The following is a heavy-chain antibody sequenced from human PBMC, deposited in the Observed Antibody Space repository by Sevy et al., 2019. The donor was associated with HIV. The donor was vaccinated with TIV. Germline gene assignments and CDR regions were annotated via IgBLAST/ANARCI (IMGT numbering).Heavy chain of an antibody. CDR1: GYSFTSYE. CDR3: GRLRSCGGDCYYFDY. CDR2: INPSGGGT. J-gene: IGHJ4*02. Sequence: SSVKVSCKASGYSFTSYEMEWVRQAPGQGLEWMGIINPSGGGTGYAQSFQGRVILTRDTSTDTVYMELNSLGSEDTAVYYCGRLRSCGGDCYYFDYWGQGTLVTVSS. V-gene: IGHV1-46*01. D-gene: IGHD2-21*02.